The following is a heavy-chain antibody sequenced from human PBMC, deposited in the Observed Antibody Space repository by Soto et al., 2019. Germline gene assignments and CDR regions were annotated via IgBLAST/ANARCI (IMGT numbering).Heavy chain of an antibody. CDR3: AGASSSSWAEFDC. Sequence: QVQLRESGPGLVKPSETLSLTCTVSGGSISSSYWSWIRQPPGKGLEWIGYVYNSGGTNYNPSLKSRVTISVDTSKNQFSRQLSSVTAADTAMYFCAGASSSSWAEFDCWGQGTLVTVSS. D-gene: IGHD6-13*01. CDR1: GGSISSSY. V-gene: IGHV4-59*01. J-gene: IGHJ4*02. CDR2: VYNSGGT.